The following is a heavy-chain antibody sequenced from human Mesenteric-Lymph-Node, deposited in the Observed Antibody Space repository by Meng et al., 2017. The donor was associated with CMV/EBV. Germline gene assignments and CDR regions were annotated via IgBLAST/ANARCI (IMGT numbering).Heavy chain of an antibody. CDR1: GGTFSSYA. Sequence: SVKVSCKASGGTFSSYAISWVRQAPGQGLEWMGGIIPIFGTANYAQKFQGRVTITTDESTSTAYMELSNLRSEDTAVYYCAGGGIYTVTTRFGPWGQGTLVTVSS. D-gene: IGHD4-11*01. J-gene: IGHJ5*02. CDR2: IIPIFGTA. V-gene: IGHV1-69*05. CDR3: AGGGIYTVTTRFGP.